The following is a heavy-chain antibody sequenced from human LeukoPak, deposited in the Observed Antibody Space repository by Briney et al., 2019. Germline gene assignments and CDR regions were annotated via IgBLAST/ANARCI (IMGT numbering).Heavy chain of an antibody. CDR1: GGTFSSYA. D-gene: IGHD2-2*01. CDR2: IIPIFGTA. V-gene: IGHV1-69*05. J-gene: IGHJ4*02. CDR3: ARGKPLYQLLPNYFDY. Sequence: SVKVSCKASGGTFSSYAISWVRQAPGQGLEWMGGIIPIFGTANYAQKFQGRVTITTDESTSTAYMELSSLRSEDTAVYYCARGKPLYQLLPNYFDYWGQGTLVTVSS.